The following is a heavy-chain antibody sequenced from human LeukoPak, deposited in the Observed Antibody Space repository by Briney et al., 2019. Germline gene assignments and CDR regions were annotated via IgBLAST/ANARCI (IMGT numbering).Heavy chain of an antibody. J-gene: IGHJ4*02. CDR1: GFTFSSYW. CDR2: IRLDGSEK. V-gene: IGHV3-7*01. CDR3: AREDGAPRGPFDY. D-gene: IGHD3-10*01. Sequence: GGSLRLSCAASGFTFSSYWMSWVRQAPGKGLEWVANIRLDGSEKYYVDSVKGRFTISRDNAKSSLYLQMNSLRAEDTAVYYCAREDGAPRGPFDYWGQGTLVTVSS.